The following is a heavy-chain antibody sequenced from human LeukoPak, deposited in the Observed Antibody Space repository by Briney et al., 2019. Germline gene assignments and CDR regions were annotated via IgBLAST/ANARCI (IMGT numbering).Heavy chain of an antibody. J-gene: IGHJ4*02. Sequence: GALRLSCAASGFPFSSYSMNWVRQAPGKGLEWVSSMSSSSDFIYYPDSVKGRFTISRDNAKNSLYLQMNSLRGEDTAVYYCARDLYSGSYWGQGTLVTVSS. CDR2: MSSSSDFI. CDR3: ARDLYSGSY. V-gene: IGHV3-21*01. CDR1: GFPFSSYS. D-gene: IGHD1-26*01.